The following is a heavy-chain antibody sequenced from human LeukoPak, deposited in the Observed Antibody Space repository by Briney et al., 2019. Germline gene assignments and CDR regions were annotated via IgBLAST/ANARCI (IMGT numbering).Heavy chain of an antibody. D-gene: IGHD6-19*01. Sequence: GGSLRLSCAASGFTFSTYSMTWVREGPGKGLEWVSSIYPSGDSTFYADSVKGRFTISRDNSKNTLYLQMSSLRTEDTAIYYCAKDVVPDSGWDLDYWGQGTLVTVSS. CDR3: AKDVVPDSGWDLDY. V-gene: IGHV3-23*01. CDR2: IYPSGDST. CDR1: GFTFSTYS. J-gene: IGHJ4*02.